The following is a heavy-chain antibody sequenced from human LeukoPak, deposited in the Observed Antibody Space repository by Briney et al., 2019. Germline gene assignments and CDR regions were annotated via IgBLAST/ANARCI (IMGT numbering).Heavy chain of an antibody. Sequence: ASVKVSCKASGYTFTSYDINWVRQATGQGLEWMGWMNPNSGNTGYAQKFQGRVTMTRNTSISTAYMELSSLRPEDTAVYYCARANYYDTSGYSRGAFDIWGQGTMVTVSS. D-gene: IGHD3-22*01. V-gene: IGHV1-8*01. CDR2: MNPNSGNT. J-gene: IGHJ3*02. CDR1: GYTFTSYD. CDR3: ARANYYDTSGYSRGAFDI.